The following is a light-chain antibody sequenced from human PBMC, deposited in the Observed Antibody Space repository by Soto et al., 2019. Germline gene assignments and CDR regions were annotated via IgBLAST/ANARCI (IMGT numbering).Light chain of an antibody. CDR2: EVS. CDR1: QSLLHSAGQTY. Sequence: DIVMTQTPLSRSATPGQPASISCNSSQSLLHSAGQTYWYWYLQKPGQPPQLLIYEVSNWFYGVPDRFSGGGSGTDFTLKISRGQAEDVGVYYCMQSIQLPPFTFGGGTKVEIK. J-gene: IGKJ4*01. CDR3: MQSIQLPPFT. V-gene: IGKV2D-29*01.